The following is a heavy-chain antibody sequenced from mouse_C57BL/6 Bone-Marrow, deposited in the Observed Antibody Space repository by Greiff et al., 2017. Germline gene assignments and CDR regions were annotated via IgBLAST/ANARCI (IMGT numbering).Heavy chain of an antibody. Sequence: VQLQQSGPELVKPGASVKISCKASGYSFTDYNMNWVKQSNGKSLEWIGVINPNYGTTSYNQKFKGKDTLTVDQASSTAYMQLNSLPYEDSAVYYCARGYDYDYAMDYWGQGTSVTVSS. J-gene: IGHJ4*01. CDR2: INPNYGTT. D-gene: IGHD2-4*01. CDR1: GYSFTDYN. CDR3: ARGYDYDYAMDY. V-gene: IGHV1-39*01.